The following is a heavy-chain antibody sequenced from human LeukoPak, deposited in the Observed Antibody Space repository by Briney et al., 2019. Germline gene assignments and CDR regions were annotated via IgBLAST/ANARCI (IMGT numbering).Heavy chain of an antibody. CDR1: GFTFSSYW. CDR2: IKQDGSEK. D-gene: IGHD3-22*01. V-gene: IGHV3-7*01. J-gene: IGHJ4*02. CDR3: ARVSGWPFTYYYDSSGYLDY. Sequence: GGSLRLSCAASGFTFSSYWMSWVRQAPGKGLEWVANIKQDGSEKYYVDSVKGRFTISRDNAKNSLYLQMNSLRAEDTAVYYCARVSGWPFTYYYDSSGYLDYWGQGTLVTVSS.